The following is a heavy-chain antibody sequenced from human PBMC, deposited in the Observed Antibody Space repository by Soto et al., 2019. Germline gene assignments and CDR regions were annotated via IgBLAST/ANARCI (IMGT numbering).Heavy chain of an antibody. D-gene: IGHD2-2*01. CDR1: GFTFSSYA. J-gene: IGHJ4*02. Sequence: GGPRLSCAASGFTFSSYAMSWVRQAPGKGLEWVSAISGSGGSTYYADSVKGRFTISRDNSKNTLYLQMNSLRAEDTAVYYCAKDFYALYYFDYWGQGTLVTVSS. CDR2: ISGSGGST. CDR3: AKDFYALYYFDY. V-gene: IGHV3-23*01.